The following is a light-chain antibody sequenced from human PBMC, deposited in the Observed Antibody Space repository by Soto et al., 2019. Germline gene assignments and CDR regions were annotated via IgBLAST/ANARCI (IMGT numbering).Light chain of an antibody. V-gene: IGLV2-14*01. Sequence: QPALTQPASVSGSPGQSITISCTGTSSDVDGYNYVSWYQQHPGKAPKLMIYDVSNRPSGVSNRFSGSKSGNTASLTISGLQAEDEADYYCSSYTSSSTPLYVFGTGTKVTVL. CDR3: SSYTSSSTPLYV. J-gene: IGLJ1*01. CDR2: DVS. CDR1: SSDVDGYNY.